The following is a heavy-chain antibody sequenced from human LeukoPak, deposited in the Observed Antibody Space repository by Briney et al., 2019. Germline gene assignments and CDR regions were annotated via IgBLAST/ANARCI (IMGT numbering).Heavy chain of an antibody. D-gene: IGHD5-18*01. CDR1: GYSFTSYG. Sequence: ASVKVSCKASGYSFTSYGISWVRQAPGQGLEWMGWISAYNGNTNYAQKLQGRVTMTTDTYMELRSLRSDDTAVYYCASSIQLWSPVYWGQGTLVTVSS. J-gene: IGHJ4*02. CDR2: ISAYNGNT. CDR3: ASSIQLWSPVY. V-gene: IGHV1-18*01.